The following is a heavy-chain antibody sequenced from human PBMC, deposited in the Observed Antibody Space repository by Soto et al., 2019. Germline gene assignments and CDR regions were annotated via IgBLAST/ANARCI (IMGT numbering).Heavy chain of an antibody. J-gene: IGHJ3*02. Sequence: GGSLRLSCAASGLTFGSYAMTWVRQAPGKGLEWVSGISGGGETTYYADSVKGRFTISRDNAKNSLYLDLTRLRAEDTAVYFCVRDYYDTSGYPNTFDMWGQGTMVTVSS. CDR2: ISGGGETT. CDR3: VRDYYDTSGYPNTFDM. V-gene: IGHV3-23*01. CDR1: GLTFGSYA. D-gene: IGHD3-22*01.